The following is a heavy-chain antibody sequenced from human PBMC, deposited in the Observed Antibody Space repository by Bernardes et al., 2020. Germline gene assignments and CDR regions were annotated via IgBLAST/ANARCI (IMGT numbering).Heavy chain of an antibody. CDR3: ARGGVSIAARQSWGDDY. J-gene: IGHJ4*02. CDR1: GYTFISYG. V-gene: IGHV1-18*01. CDR2: IHAYNGYT. D-gene: IGHD6-6*01. Sequence: ASVKVSCKASGYTFISYGISWVRQAPGQGLEWMGWIHAYNGYTNYAQKFQGRVTMTTDTPTSTAYMELRSLRSDDTAVYYCARGGVSIAARQSWGDDYWGQGTLVTVSS.